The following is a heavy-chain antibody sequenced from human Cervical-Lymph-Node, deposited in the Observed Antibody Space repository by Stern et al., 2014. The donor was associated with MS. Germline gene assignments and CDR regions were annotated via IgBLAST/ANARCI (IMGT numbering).Heavy chain of an antibody. J-gene: IGHJ4*02. Sequence: VQLVESGAEVKKPGESLKISCKGSGYSFTTNWIGWVRQMPGKGLEWMGIIYPDDSEIKYNPSFQGQVTISVDKSITTAFLQWSSLKASDSAIYYCTRRGDRGISGFDTWGQGTPLTVSS. V-gene: IGHV5-51*03. D-gene: IGHD6-19*01. CDR1: GYSFTTNW. CDR2: IYPDDSEI. CDR3: TRRGDRGISGFDT.